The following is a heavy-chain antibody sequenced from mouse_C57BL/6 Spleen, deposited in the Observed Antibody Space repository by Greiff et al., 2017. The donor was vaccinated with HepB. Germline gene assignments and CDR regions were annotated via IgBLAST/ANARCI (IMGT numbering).Heavy chain of an antibody. CDR1: GYSFTDYY. Sequence: EVQLQESGPVLVKPGASVKMSCKASGYSFTDYYMNWVKQSHGKSLEWIGVINPYNGGTSYNQKFKGKATLTVDKSSSTAYMELNSLTSEDSAVYYCAREIQRGFDYCGQGTTLTVSS. J-gene: IGHJ2*01. CDR2: INPYNGGT. V-gene: IGHV1-19*01. CDR3: AREIQRGFDY.